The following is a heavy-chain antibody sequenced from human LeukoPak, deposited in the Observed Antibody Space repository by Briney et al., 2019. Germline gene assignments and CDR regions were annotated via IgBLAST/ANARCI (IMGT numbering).Heavy chain of an antibody. V-gene: IGHV4-30-4*01. CDR1: GGFISSGDYI. CDR2: IYYSGSGST. CDR3: ARGPYCSSTSCYPRYYFDY. D-gene: IGHD2-2*01. Sequence: SETLSLTCTVSGGFISSGDYIWSWIRQPPGKGLEWIGYIYYSGSGSTIYNPSLKSRITISVDTSKNHFSLRLSSVTAADTAVYYCARGPYCSSTSCYPRYYFDYWGQGTLVTVSS. J-gene: IGHJ4*02.